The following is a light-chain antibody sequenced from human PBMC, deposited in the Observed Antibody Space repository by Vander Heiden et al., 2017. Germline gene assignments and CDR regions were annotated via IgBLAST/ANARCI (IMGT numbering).Light chain of an antibody. CDR3: QQYGDSPCT. V-gene: IGKV1-39*01. J-gene: IGKJ1*01. Sequence: DIQFTQSPSSPSASVRGRVTISCRTKQVRSSSLSWYQQKPGQAPNLLIYAASTLQSGIPSRFSGSGSGTEFTLTISSLEPEDFAAYFCQQYGDSPCTFGEGTKVDIK. CDR2: AAS. CDR1: QVRSSS.